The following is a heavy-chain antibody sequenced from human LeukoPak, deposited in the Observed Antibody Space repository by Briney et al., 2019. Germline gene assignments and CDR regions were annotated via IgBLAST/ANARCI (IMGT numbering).Heavy chain of an antibody. Sequence: GGSLRLSCAASGFTFSSYAMSWVRQAPGKGLEWVSAISGSGGSTYYADSVKGRFTISRDNSKNTLYLQMNSLRAEDTAVYYCARDLHGGNFETGNYWGQGTLVTVSS. CDR2: ISGSGGST. CDR3: ARDLHGGNFETGNY. J-gene: IGHJ4*02. CDR1: GFTFSSYA. D-gene: IGHD4-23*01. V-gene: IGHV3-23*01.